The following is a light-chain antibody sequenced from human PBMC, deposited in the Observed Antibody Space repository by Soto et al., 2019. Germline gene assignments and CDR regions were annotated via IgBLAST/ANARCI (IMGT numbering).Light chain of an antibody. Sequence: QSALTQPASMPGSPGQPITISCTGISSDVGSHKYVAWYQQHPGRAPRLICYEVSNRPSGVSIRFSGSKAGNTASLTISGLQAEDETDYYCFSYTSSGTYVFGTGTKVT. CDR2: EVS. CDR3: FSYTSSGTYV. V-gene: IGLV2-14*01. CDR1: SSDVGSHKY. J-gene: IGLJ1*01.